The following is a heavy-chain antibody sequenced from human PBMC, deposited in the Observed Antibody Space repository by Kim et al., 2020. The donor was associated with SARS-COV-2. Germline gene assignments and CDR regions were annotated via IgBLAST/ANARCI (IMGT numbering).Heavy chain of an antibody. Sequence: SETLSLTCTVSGYSISSGYYWGWIRQPPGKGLEWIGSIYHSGSTYYNPSLKSRVTISVDTSKNQFSLKLSSVTAADTAVYYCASLLLWFGELFHFDYWGQGTLVTVSS. D-gene: IGHD3-10*01. CDR3: ASLLLWFGELFHFDY. J-gene: IGHJ4*02. CDR2: IYHSGST. CDR1: GYSISSGYY. V-gene: IGHV4-38-2*02.